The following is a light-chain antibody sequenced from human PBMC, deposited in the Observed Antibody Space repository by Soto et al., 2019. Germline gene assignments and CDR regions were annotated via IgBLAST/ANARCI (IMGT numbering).Light chain of an antibody. J-gene: IGKJ5*01. Sequence: DIQMTQSPSTLSASVGDRVTITCRASQSISSWLAWYQQKPGKAPKLLIYDASSLESGVPSRFSGSGSGTEFALTISSLQHDDFAPSYCQQYNSYSSITFGQGTRLEI. V-gene: IGKV1-5*01. CDR1: QSISSW. CDR2: DAS. CDR3: QQYNSYSSIT.